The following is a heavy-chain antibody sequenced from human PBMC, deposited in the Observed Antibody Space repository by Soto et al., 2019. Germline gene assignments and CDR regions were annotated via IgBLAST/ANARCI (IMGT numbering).Heavy chain of an antibody. CDR1: GYSFTRQW. D-gene: IGHD1-26*01. CDR2: IDPTDSYT. Sequence: GESLKISCKASGYSFTRQWISWVRQMPGKGLEWMGRIDPTDSYTNYSPSFQGHVTISVDKSSSTAYVQWSSLKASDTAMYDCATSLHPSGSSFCSLFSPRGRGTRDIVSS. CDR3: ATSLHPSGSSFCSLFSP. V-gene: IGHV5-10-1*01. J-gene: IGHJ5*02.